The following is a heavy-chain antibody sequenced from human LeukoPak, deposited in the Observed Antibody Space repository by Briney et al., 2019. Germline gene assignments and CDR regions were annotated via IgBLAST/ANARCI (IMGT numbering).Heavy chain of an antibody. J-gene: IGHJ4*02. V-gene: IGHV1-46*01. D-gene: IGHD4-17*01. Sequence: GASVKVSCKASGYTFTSYYMHWVRQAPGQGLEWMGLINPSGGSTSYAQKFQGRVTMTRDTSTSTVYMELSSLRSEDTAVYYCARSPTVTKRLVVESYWGQGTLVTVSS. CDR3: ARSPTVTKRLVVESY. CDR1: GYTFTSYY. CDR2: INPSGGST.